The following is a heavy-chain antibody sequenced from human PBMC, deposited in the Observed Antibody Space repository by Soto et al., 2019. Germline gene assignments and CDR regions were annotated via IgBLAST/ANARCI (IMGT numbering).Heavy chain of an antibody. CDR2: INPLPTSGST. Sequence: QVQLVQSGAEVKKPGASVKVSCKASGYIFTNYYIHWVRQAPGQGLEWMAIINPLPTSGSTNYAQKFQGRVTVTIDTSTSTAYLELSSLRSDDTAVYYYARDLAAAAYWGQGTLVTVSS. CDR1: GYIFTNYY. CDR3: ARDLAAAAY. J-gene: IGHJ4*02. D-gene: IGHD6-13*01. V-gene: IGHV1-46*01.